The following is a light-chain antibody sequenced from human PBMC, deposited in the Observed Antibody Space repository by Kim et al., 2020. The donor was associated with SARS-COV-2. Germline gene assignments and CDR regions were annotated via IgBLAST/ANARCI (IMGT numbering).Light chain of an antibody. V-gene: IGKV3-20*01. CDR2: GAS. CDR3: QQYVGSSLWT. J-gene: IGKJ1*01. CDR1: QSVSSSY. Sequence: IVLTQSPGTLSLSPGERATLSCRASQSVSSSYLAWYQQKHGQAPRLLIYGASSRATGIPDRFSGSGSGADFTLTISRLEPEDFAVYYCQQYVGSSLWTFGQGTKVDIK.